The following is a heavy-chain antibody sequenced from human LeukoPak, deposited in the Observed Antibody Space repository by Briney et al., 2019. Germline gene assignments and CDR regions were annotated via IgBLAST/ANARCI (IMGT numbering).Heavy chain of an antibody. V-gene: IGHV3-30-3*01. D-gene: IGHD1-26*01. CDR3: ARDGDPDSDQWELLSYYYYGMDV. Sequence: GGSLRLSCAASGFTFSSYAMHWVRQAPGKGLEWVAVISYDGSSKYYADSVKGRFTISRDNSKNTLYLQMNSLRAEDTAVYYCARDGDPDSDQWELLSYYYYGMDVWGQGTTVTVSS. CDR2: ISYDGSSK. CDR1: GFTFSSYA. J-gene: IGHJ6*02.